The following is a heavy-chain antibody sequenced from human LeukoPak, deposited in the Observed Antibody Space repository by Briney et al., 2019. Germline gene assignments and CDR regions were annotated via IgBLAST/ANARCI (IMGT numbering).Heavy chain of an antibody. CDR1: GDSISIDY. CDR3: ARDGFGENGIDY. D-gene: IGHD3-10*01. CDR2: ICTSGST. V-gene: IGHV4-4*07. Sequence: KTSETLSLACTVSGDSISIDYWSWIREPAGKGLEWIGHICTSGSTDYNPSLKSRVTMSVDTSKNQFSLKLNSVTAADTAVYYCARDGFGENGIDYWGQGILVIVSS. J-gene: IGHJ4*02.